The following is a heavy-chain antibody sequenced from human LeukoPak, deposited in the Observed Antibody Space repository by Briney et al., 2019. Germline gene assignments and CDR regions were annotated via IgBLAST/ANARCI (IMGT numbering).Heavy chain of an antibody. Sequence: SETLSLTCTVSGGSISSHYWSWIRQPPGKGLEWIGYIYYSGSTNYNPSLKSRVTISVDTSKNQFSLKLSSVTAADTAVYYCARGIAAAGTYRPYYFDYWGQGTLVTVSS. D-gene: IGHD6-13*01. CDR2: IYYSGST. J-gene: IGHJ4*02. CDR1: GGSISSHY. CDR3: ARGIAAAGTYRPYYFDY. V-gene: IGHV4-59*11.